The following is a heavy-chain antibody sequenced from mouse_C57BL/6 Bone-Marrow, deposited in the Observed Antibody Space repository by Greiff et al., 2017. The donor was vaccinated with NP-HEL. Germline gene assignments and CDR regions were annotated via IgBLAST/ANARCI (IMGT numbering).Heavy chain of an antibody. Sequence: QVQLQQPGAELVKPGASVKLSCKASGYTFTSYWMHWVKQRPGRGLEWIGRIDPNSGGTKYNEKFKSKATLTVDKPSSTAYMQLSSLTSEDSAVYYCVRVTTVVAKDWDFDVWGTGTTVTVSA. D-gene: IGHD1-1*01. CDR1: GYTFTSYW. CDR2: IDPNSGGT. V-gene: IGHV1-72*01. J-gene: IGHJ1*03. CDR3: VRVTTVVAKDWDFDV.